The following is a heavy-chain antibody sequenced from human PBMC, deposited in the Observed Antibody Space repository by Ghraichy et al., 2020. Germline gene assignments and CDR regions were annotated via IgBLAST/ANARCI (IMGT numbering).Heavy chain of an antibody. CDR3: ASSSAYYYYGMDV. J-gene: IGHJ6*02. CDR1: GGSISSYY. Sequence: SETLSLTCTVSGGSISSYYWSWIRQPPGKGLEWIGYIYTSGSTNYNPSLKSRVTISVDTSKNQFSVKLSSVTAADTAVYYCASSSAYYYYGMDVWGQGTTVTVSS. D-gene: IGHD6-6*01. V-gene: IGHV4-4*09. CDR2: IYTSGST.